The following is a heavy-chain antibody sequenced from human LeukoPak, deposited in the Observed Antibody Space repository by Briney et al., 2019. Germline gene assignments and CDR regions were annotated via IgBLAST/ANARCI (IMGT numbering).Heavy chain of an antibody. CDR2: VHLDGRT. J-gene: IGHJ4*02. D-gene: IGHD3-3*01. CDR1: GGSITTTNW. CDR3: AREGGFYRPLDY. V-gene: IGHV4-4*02. Sequence: SDTLSLTCGVSGGSITTTNWWTWVRQPPGKGLEWIGEVHLDGRTNYNPSLESRLTISVDLSENHISLRLTSVTAADTAVYYCAREGGFYRPLDYSGQGTLVTVSS.